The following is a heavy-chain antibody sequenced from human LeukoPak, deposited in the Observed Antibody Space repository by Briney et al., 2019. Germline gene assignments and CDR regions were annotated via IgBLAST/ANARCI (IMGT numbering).Heavy chain of an antibody. V-gene: IGHV1-2*02. J-gene: IGHJ3*02. D-gene: IGHD2-21*02. CDR1: GYTFTFYY. Sequence: GASVKVSCKASGYTFTFYYIRWVRQAPGQGLEWMGWINPNSGGTNYARKFRGRVTITRDTSITTAYMELSRLRSDDTAMYYCARTWGLASCAGDCLHDAFDIWGQGTMVTVSS. CDR2: INPNSGGT. CDR3: ARTWGLASCAGDCLHDAFDI.